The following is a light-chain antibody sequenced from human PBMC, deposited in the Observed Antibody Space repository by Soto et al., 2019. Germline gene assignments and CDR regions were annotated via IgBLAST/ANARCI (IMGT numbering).Light chain of an antibody. Sequence: QSALTQPASVSGSPGQSITISCTATSSDVGSYNLVSWYQQHPGKAPKLMIYEGSKRPSGVSNRFSGSKSGNTASLTISGLQAEDEAHYYCCSYAGSSTSVVFGGGTKLTVL. J-gene: IGLJ2*01. CDR2: EGS. V-gene: IGLV2-23*01. CDR3: CSYAGSSTSVV. CDR1: SSDVGSYNL.